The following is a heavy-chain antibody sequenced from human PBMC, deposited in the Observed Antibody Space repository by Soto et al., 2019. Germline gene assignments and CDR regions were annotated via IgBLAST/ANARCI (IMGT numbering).Heavy chain of an antibody. CDR3: ARSYSGSFLSFYYYYYGMDV. CDR1: GFSLSTSGMC. CDR2: IDWDDDK. V-gene: IGHV2-70*11. Sequence: SGPTLVNPTQTLTLTCTFSGFSLSTSGMCVSWIRQPPGKALEWLARIDWDDDKYYSTSLKTRLTISKDTSKNQVVLTMTNMDPVDTATYYCARSYSGSFLSFYYYYYGMDVWGQGTTVTVSS. J-gene: IGHJ6*02. D-gene: IGHD1-26*01.